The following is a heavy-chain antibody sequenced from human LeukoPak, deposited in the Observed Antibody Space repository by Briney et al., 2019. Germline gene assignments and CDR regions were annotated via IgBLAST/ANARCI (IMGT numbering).Heavy chain of an antibody. J-gene: IGHJ4*02. CDR1: GYSISSGYY. Sequence: SETLSLTCAVSGYSISSGYYWGWIRQPPGRGLEWIGSIYHSGSTYYNPSLKSRVTISVDTSKNQFSLKLSSVTAADTAAYYCARGAPGLRDLPLFDYWGQGTLVTVSS. CDR3: ARGAPGLRDLPLFDY. CDR2: IYHSGST. D-gene: IGHD5-12*01. V-gene: IGHV4-38-2*01.